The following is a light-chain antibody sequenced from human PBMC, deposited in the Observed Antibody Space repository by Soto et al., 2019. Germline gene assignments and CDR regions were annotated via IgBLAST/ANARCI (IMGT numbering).Light chain of an antibody. CDR3: QHYRAWPHV. CDR2: DAY. Sequence: DMVITQSPAHLPGSPGEGGTRSCMASQGVGSTLNWYRQLPGQGPRLLIYDAYLRATGVPARFSGSGSGTEFTLAISSLRSEDFAVFYCQHYRAWPHVVGGGTKVDIK. CDR1: QGVGST. J-gene: IGKJ4*01. V-gene: IGKV3-15*01.